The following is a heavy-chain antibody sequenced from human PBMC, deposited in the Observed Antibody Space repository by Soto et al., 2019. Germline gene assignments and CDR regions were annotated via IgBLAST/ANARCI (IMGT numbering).Heavy chain of an antibody. V-gene: IGHV3-48*01. CDR2: ISSSSSTI. Sequence: GGSLRLSCAASGVTFSSYSMNWVRQAPGKGLEWVSYISSSSSTIYYADSVKGRFTISRDNAKNSPYLQMNSLRAEDTAVYYCARDPSYDIWSGYYLIGAFDIWGQGTMVTVSS. D-gene: IGHD3-3*01. J-gene: IGHJ3*02. CDR3: ARDPSYDIWSGYYLIGAFDI. CDR1: GVTFSSYS.